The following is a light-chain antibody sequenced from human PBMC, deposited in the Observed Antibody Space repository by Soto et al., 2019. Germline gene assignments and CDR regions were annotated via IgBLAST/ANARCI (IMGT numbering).Light chain of an antibody. Sequence: QSAPTQPASLSGAPGQSITISCTGTSSVVGSYNLVSWYQQHPGKAPKVMIYEVSKRPSGVPNRFSGSKSGNTASLTISGLQAEDEADYYCCSYAGSSTYVFGTGTKATVL. CDR1: SSVVGSYNL. CDR2: EVS. J-gene: IGLJ1*01. CDR3: CSYAGSSTYV. V-gene: IGLV2-23*02.